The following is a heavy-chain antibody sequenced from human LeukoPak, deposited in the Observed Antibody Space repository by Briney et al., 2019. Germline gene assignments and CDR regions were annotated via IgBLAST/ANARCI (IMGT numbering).Heavy chain of an antibody. CDR3: ARSNWDSNVGIDY. CDR2: MYCSGIT. CDR1: GGTISISSNY. J-gene: IGHJ4*02. D-gene: IGHD1-7*01. Sequence: PSETLSLTCTVSGGTISISSNYWSWIRQPPGKGLEWNGTMYCSGITYYNPSLKSRVTTSVDTSKNQFTLKVSSVTAADTAVYYCARSNWDSNVGIDYWGQGILVIGSS. V-gene: IGHV4-39*01.